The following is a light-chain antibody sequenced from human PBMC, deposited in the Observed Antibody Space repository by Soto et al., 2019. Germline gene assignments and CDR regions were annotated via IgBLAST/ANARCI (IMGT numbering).Light chain of an antibody. CDR1: QDITNH. J-gene: IGKJ2*01. CDR3: QQYDDLPYT. Sequence: DIQMTQSPSSLSASVGDRVTITCQASQDITNHLSWFQQKPGKAPKLLIYDASNLETGVPSRFSGSGSGTDFTFTISSLQPEDIATFYCQQYDDLPYTFGQGTNLEIK. V-gene: IGKV1-33*01. CDR2: DAS.